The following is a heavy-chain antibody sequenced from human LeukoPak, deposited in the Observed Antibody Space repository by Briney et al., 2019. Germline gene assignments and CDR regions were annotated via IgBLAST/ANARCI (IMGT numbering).Heavy chain of an antibody. V-gene: IGHV1-58*02. CDR1: GFTFTSSA. CDR2: IVVGSGNT. Sequence: ASVKVSCKASGFTFTSSAMQWVRQARGQRLEWIGWIVVGSGNTNYAQKFQERVTITRDMSTSTAYVELSSLRSEDTAVYYCARGFLPERHLALNYWGQGTLVTVSS. CDR3: ARGFLPERHLALNY. J-gene: IGHJ4*02. D-gene: IGHD2/OR15-2a*01.